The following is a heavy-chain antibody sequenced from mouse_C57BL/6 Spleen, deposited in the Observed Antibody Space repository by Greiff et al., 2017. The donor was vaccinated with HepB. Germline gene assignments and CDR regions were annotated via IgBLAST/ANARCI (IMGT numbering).Heavy chain of an antibody. Sequence: EVQLQESGPELVKPGASVKISCKASGYSFTGYYMNWVKQSPEKSLEWIGEINPSTGGTTYNQKFKAKATLTVDKSSSTAYMQLKSLTSEDSAVYYCAREGTYYYGSKPYFDVWGTGTTVTVSS. V-gene: IGHV1-42*01. J-gene: IGHJ1*03. D-gene: IGHD1-1*01. CDR3: AREGTYYYGSKPYFDV. CDR2: INPSTGGT. CDR1: GYSFTGYY.